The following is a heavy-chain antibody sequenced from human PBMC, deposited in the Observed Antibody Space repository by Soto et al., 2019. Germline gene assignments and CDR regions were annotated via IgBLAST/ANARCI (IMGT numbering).Heavy chain of an antibody. J-gene: IGHJ6*02. Sequence: QVQLQESGPGLVKPSQTLSLTCTVSGGSISSGGYYWSWIRQHPGKGLEWIGYIYYSGSTYYNPSLKIRVTISVDTSKNQFSLKLSSVTAADTAVYYCARDSATMVRGVILYYYGMDVWGQGTTVTVSS. CDR3: ARDSATMVRGVILYYYGMDV. D-gene: IGHD3-10*01. CDR1: GGSISSGGYY. V-gene: IGHV4-31*03. CDR2: IYYSGST.